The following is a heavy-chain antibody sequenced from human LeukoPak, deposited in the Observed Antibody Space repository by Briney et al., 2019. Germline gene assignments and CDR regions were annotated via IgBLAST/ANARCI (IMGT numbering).Heavy chain of an antibody. D-gene: IGHD3-10*01. J-gene: IGHJ5*02. V-gene: IGHV1-18*01. CDR2: INPNSGGT. CDR1: GYTFTSYD. Sequence: ASVKVSCKASGYTFTSYDINWVRQATGQGLEWMGWINPNSGGTNYAQKFHGRVTMTTDTSTRTAYMELRSLRSDDTAVYYCARDSMPTRGVRRGFDPWGQGTLVTVSS. CDR3: ARDSMPTRGVRRGFDP.